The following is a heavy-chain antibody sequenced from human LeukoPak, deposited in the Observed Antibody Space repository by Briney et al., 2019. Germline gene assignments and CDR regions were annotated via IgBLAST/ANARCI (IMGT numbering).Heavy chain of an antibody. CDR1: GFTFSAYG. D-gene: IGHD5-12*01. CDR3: AKDLTSGYDY. CDR2: ISYDGSNK. Sequence: GKSLRLSCAAPGFTFSAYGMHWVRQAPGKGLEWVAVISYDGSNKYYADSVKGRFTISRDNSKNTLYLQMNSLRAEDTAVYYCAKDLTSGYDYWGQGTLVTVSS. J-gene: IGHJ4*02. V-gene: IGHV3-30*18.